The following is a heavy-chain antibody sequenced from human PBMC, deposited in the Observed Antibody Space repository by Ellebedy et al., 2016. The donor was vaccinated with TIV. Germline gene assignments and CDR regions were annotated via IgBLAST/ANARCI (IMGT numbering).Heavy chain of an antibody. V-gene: IGHV4-39*01. Sequence: MPSETLSLTCTVPGGSISSSSYYWGWIRQPPGKGLEWIGGISYSGSTYYNPSLKSRVTISVYTSKNQFSLKLISVTAADTAVYYCARWIVVAGGFDYWGQGTLGTVSS. D-gene: IGHD6-19*01. CDR1: GGSISSSSYY. CDR3: ARWIVVAGGFDY. J-gene: IGHJ4*02. CDR2: ISYSGST.